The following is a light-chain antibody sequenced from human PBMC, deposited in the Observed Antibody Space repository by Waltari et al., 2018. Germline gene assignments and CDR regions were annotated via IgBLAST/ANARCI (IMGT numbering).Light chain of an antibody. V-gene: IGKV1-9*01. CDR2: AAS. Sequence: DIQLTQSPSFLSASVGDRVTITCWATQGISIYLAWYQQKPGKAPRVLIYAASTLQSGVPSRFSGSGSGTEFTLTISSLQPEDFATYYCQQLHIYPRTFGQGTKVEIK. CDR3: QQLHIYPRT. J-gene: IGKJ1*01. CDR1: QGISIY.